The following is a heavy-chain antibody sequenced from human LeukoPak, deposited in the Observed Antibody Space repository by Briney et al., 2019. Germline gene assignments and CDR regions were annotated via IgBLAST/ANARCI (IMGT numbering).Heavy chain of an antibody. CDR1: GYTFTSYD. J-gene: IGHJ4*02. D-gene: IGHD6-19*01. V-gene: IGHV1-8*01. CDR3: ARGDSSGWYVRTDPPGHY. Sequence: ASVKVSCKASGYTFTSYDIKWVRQATGQGLEWMGWMNPNSGNTGYAQKFQGRVTMTRNTSISTAYMELSSLRSEDTAVYYCARGDSSGWYVRTDPPGHYWGQGTLVTVSS. CDR2: MNPNSGNT.